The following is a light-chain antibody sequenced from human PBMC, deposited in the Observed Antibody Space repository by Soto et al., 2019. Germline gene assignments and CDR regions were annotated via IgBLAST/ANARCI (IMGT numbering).Light chain of an antibody. CDR1: SSNIGNNY. CDR3: GTWDSSLSAT. V-gene: IGLV1-51*02. J-gene: IGLJ1*01. Sequence: QSALTQPPSVSAAPGQKVTISCSGSSSNIGNNYVSWYQQLPGTAPKLLIYENNKRPSGIPDRFSGSKSGTSATLGITGLQTGDEADYYCGTWDSSLSATFGTGTKLTVL. CDR2: ENN.